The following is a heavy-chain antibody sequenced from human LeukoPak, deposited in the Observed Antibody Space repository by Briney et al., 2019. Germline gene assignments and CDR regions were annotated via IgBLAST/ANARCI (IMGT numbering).Heavy chain of an antibody. Sequence: SGGSLRLSCAASGFTFSSYWMTWVRQAPGKGLEWVANIKQDGSKKSYVDSVKGRFTISRDNAKNSLYLQMNSLRADDTGVYYCASQPAAADVDYWGQGTLVTVSS. CDR1: GFTFSSYW. J-gene: IGHJ4*02. CDR3: ASQPAAADVDY. CDR2: IKQDGSKK. V-gene: IGHV3-7*03. D-gene: IGHD2-2*01.